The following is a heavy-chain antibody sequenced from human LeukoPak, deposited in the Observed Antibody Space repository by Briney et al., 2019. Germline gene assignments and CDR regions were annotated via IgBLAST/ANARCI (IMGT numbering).Heavy chain of an antibody. CDR1: GGSISSYY. CDR3: ARLSSSQGGIDY. CDR2: IYYSGST. D-gene: IGHD2-2*01. Sequence: LETLSLTCTVSGGSISSYYWSWIRQPPGKGLEWIGYIYYSGSTNYNPSLKSRVTISVDTSKNQFSLKPSSVTAADTAVYYCARLSSSQGGIDYWGQGTLVTVSS. V-gene: IGHV4-59*01. J-gene: IGHJ4*02.